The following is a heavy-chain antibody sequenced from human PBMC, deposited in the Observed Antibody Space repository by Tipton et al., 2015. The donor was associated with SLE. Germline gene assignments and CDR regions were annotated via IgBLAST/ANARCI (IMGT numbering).Heavy chain of an antibody. V-gene: IGHV4-59*08. CDR2: ISYTETT. D-gene: IGHD2-15*01. CDR1: GGSFGGYH. CDR3: ARHVGVAYYYAMDV. J-gene: IGHJ6*02. Sequence: TLSLTCSIYGGSFGGYHWSWLRQPPGKGLEWIGYISYTETTKYNPSLESRVIISVDTSKNQFSLRLSSVTAADTAMYYCARHVGVAYYYAMDVWGQGTTVVISS.